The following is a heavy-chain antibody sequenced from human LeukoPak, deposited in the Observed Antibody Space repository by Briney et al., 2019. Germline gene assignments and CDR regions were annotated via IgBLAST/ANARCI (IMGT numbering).Heavy chain of an antibody. V-gene: IGHV4-4*07. Sequence: SETLSLTCTVSGGSISSYYWSWIRQPAGKGLEWIGRIYTSGSTNYNPSLKSRVTISVDTSKNQFSLKLSSVTAADTAVYYCARAKVGRYYDSSGYPTNWFDPWGQGTLVTVSS. CDR3: ARAKVGRYYDSSGYPTNWFDP. J-gene: IGHJ5*02. CDR1: GGSISSYY. D-gene: IGHD3-22*01. CDR2: IYTSGST.